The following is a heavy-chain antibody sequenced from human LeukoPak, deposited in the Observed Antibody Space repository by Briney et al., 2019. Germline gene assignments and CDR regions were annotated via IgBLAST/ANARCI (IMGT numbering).Heavy chain of an antibody. CDR3: GRRGSSWDSPIDY. V-gene: IGHV4-34*01. D-gene: IGHD6-13*01. CDR1: GGSFSGYY. CDR2: INHSGST. Sequence: SETLSLTCAVYGGSFSGYYWSWIRQPPGKGLEWIGEINHSGSTNYNPSLKSRVTISVDTSKNQFSLKLSSVTAADTAVYYCGRRGSSWDSPIDYWGQGTLVTVSS. J-gene: IGHJ4*02.